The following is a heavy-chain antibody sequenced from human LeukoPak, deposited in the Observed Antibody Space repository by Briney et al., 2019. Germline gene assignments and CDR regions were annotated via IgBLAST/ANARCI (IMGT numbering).Heavy chain of an antibody. CDR3: ARGNGGNSGEYFYYGMDV. D-gene: IGHD4-23*01. J-gene: IGHJ6*02. CDR1: RFTFSSYA. CDR2: ISGSGGNT. Sequence: GGSLRLSCAASRFTFSSYAMTWVRQAPGKGLEWVSAISGSGGNTYYADSVKGRFTISRDNSKNTLYLQLTSLRAEDTAVYYCARGNGGNSGEYFYYGMDVWGQGTTVTVSS. V-gene: IGHV3-23*01.